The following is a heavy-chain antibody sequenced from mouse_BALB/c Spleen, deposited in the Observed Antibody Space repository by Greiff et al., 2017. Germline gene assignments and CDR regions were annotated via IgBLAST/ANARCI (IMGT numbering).Heavy chain of an antibody. Sequence: QVQLQQSGAELMKPGASVKISCKATGYTFSSYWIEWVKQRPGHGLEWIGEILPGSGSTNYNEKFKGKATFTADTSSNTAYMQLSSLTSEDSAVYYCARSTGYWYFDVWGAGTTVTVSS. D-gene: IGHD1-1*01. CDR3: ARSTGYWYFDV. V-gene: IGHV1-9*01. CDR1: GYTFSSYW. J-gene: IGHJ1*01. CDR2: ILPGSGST.